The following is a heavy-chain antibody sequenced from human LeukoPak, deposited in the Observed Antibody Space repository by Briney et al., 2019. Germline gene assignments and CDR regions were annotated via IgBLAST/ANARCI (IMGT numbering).Heavy chain of an antibody. V-gene: IGHV1-69*05. CDR2: IIPIFGTA. CDR3: AREGRLRSNWFDP. D-gene: IGHD3-16*01. J-gene: IGHJ5*02. CDR1: GGTFSSYA. Sequence: SVKVSCKASGGTFSSYAISWVRQAPGQGLEWMGRIIPIFGTANYAQKFQGRVTITTDESTSTAYMELSSLRAEDTAVYYCAREGRLRSNWFDPWGQGTLVTVSS.